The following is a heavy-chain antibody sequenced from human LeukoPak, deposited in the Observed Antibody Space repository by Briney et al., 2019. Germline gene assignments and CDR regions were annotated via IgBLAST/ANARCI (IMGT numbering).Heavy chain of an antibody. Sequence: GGSLRLSCTASGFTFGDYAMSWFRQAPGKGLEWVGFIRSKAYGGTTEYAASVKGRFTISRDNAKNSLYLQMNSLRAEDTAVYYCAELGITMIGGVWGKGTTVTISS. D-gene: IGHD3-10*02. J-gene: IGHJ6*04. CDR1: GFTFGDYA. V-gene: IGHV3-49*03. CDR3: AELGITMIGGV. CDR2: IRSKAYGGTT.